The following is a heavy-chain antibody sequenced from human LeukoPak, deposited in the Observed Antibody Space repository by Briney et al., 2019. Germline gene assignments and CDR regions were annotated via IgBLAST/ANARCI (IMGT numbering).Heavy chain of an antibody. J-gene: IGHJ4*02. CDR2: IYYSGST. D-gene: IGHD5-18*01. CDR1: GGSISSYY. Sequence: PSETLSLTCTVSGGSISSYYWSWIRQPPGKGLEWIGYIYYSGSTNYNPSLKSRVTISVDTSKNQFSLKLSSVTAADTAVYYCARERYSYGIYYWGQGTLVTVSS. CDR3: ARERYSYGIYY. V-gene: IGHV4-59*01.